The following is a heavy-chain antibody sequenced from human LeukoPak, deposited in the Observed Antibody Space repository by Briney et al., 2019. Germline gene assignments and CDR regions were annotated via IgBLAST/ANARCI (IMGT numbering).Heavy chain of an antibody. CDR3: ASTYYYGSGSDY. J-gene: IGHJ4*02. D-gene: IGHD3-10*01. V-gene: IGHV4-59*08. CDR1: GGSISSYY. Sequence: SSETLSLTCTVSGGSISSYYWSWIRQPPGKGLEWIGYIYYSGSTYYNPSLKSRVTISVDTSKNQFSLKLSSVTAADTAVYYCASTYYYGSGSDYWGQGTLVTVSS. CDR2: IYYSGST.